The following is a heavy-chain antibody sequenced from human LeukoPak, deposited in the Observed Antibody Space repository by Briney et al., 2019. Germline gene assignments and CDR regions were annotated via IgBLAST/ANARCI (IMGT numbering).Heavy chain of an antibody. CDR3: ASPVDVEMATITYFQH. D-gene: IGHD5-24*01. V-gene: IGHV3-30*04. CDR2: ISYDGSNK. Sequence: PGRSLRLSCAASGFTFSSYGMHWVRQAPGKGLEWVAVISYDGSNKYYADSVKGRFTISRDNSKNTLYLQMNSLRAEDTAVYYCASPVDVEMATITYFQHWGQGTLDTVPS. J-gene: IGHJ1*01. CDR1: GFTFSSYG.